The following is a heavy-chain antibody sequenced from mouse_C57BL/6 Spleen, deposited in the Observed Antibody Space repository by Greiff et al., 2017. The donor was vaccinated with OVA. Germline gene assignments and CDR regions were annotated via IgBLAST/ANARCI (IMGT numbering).Heavy chain of an antibody. CDR2: INPYNGDT. CDR3: ARSYGNDYAMDY. V-gene: IGHV1-20*01. Sequence: VQLQQSGPELVKPGDSVKISCKASGYSFTGYFMNWVMQSHGKSLEWIGRINPYNGDTFYNQKFKGNATLTVDKSSSTAHMELRSLTSEDSAVYYCARSYGNDYAMDYWGQGTSVTVSS. CDR1: GYSFTGYF. J-gene: IGHJ4*01. D-gene: IGHD2-1*01.